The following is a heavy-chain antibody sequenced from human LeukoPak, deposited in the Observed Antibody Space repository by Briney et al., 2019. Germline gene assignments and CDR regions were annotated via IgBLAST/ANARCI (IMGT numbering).Heavy chain of an antibody. Sequence: GGSLRLSCAASGFTFSSYGMRWVRQAPGKGLEWVAVISYDGSNKYYADSVKGRFTISRDNSKNTLYLQMNSLRAEDTAVYYCAKDEAADYYFDYWGQGTLVTVSS. CDR2: ISYDGSNK. V-gene: IGHV3-30*18. CDR1: GFTFSSYG. D-gene: IGHD6-13*01. J-gene: IGHJ4*02. CDR3: AKDEAADYYFDY.